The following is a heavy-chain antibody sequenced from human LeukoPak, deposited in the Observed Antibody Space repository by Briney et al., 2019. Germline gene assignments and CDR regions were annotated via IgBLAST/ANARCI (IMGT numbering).Heavy chain of an antibody. D-gene: IGHD1-14*01. CDR1: GFSFSTYS. Sequence: GGSLRLSCAASGFSFSTYSVNWVRQAPGKGLEWVSSISYESSYIYYADSVKGRFTISRDNSKNTLYLQMNSLRAEDTAVYYCAKSEDNPLYYFDYWGQGTLVTVSS. CDR2: ISYESSYI. J-gene: IGHJ4*02. V-gene: IGHV3-21*04. CDR3: AKSEDNPLYYFDY.